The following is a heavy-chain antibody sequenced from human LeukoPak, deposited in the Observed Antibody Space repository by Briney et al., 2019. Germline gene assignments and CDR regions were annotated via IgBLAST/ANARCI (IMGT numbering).Heavy chain of an antibody. CDR2: ISWNSGSI. CDR3: AKGIYYYDSSGYPGGFDY. D-gene: IGHD3-22*01. V-gene: IGHV3-9*03. J-gene: IGHJ4*02. Sequence: GGSLRLSCAASGFTFDDYAMHWVRQAPGKGLEWVSGISWNSGSIGYADSVKGRFTISRDNAKNSLYLQMNSLRAEDMALYYCAKGIYYYDSSGYPGGFDYWGQGTLVTVSS. CDR1: GFTFDDYA.